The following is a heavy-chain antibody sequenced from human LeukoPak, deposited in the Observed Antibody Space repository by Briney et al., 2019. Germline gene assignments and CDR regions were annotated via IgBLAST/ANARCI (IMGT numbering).Heavy chain of an antibody. CDR2: INPIFGTA. V-gene: IGHV1-69*13. CDR1: GGTFSSYA. CDR3: ASGYSYGAFDY. D-gene: IGHD5-18*01. J-gene: IGHJ4*02. Sequence: SVKVSCKASGGTFSSYAISWVRQAPGQGLEWMGGINPIFGTANYAQKFQGRVTITADESTSTAYMELSSLRSEDTAVYYCASGYSYGAFDYWGQGTLVTVSS.